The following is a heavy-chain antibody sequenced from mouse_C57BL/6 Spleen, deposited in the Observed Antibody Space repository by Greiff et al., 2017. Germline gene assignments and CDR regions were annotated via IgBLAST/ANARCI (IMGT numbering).Heavy chain of an antibody. CDR1: GYTFTSYW. V-gene: IGHV1-72*01. J-gene: IGHJ4*01. CDR3: STRKRTGTGSMDV. D-gene: IGHD4-1*01. CDR2: IDPNSGGT. Sequence: QVQLQQPGAELVKPGASVKLSCKASGYTFTSYWMNWVKQRPGRGLEWIGRIDPNSGGTKYNEKFKSKTTLTVATPSSTAYMQLSSLTSEDSAVYDCSTRKRTGTGSMDVWGQGTSVTVSS.